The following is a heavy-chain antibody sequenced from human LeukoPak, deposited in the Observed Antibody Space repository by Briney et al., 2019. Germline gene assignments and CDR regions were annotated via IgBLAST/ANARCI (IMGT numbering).Heavy chain of an antibody. CDR2: IRGSGDYT. CDR1: GFTLSTYG. Sequence: GGSLRLSCAASGFTLSTYGMTWVRQAPGKGLEWVSSIRGSGDYTDYADSVRGRFTISRDNSKNTLRLHMNSLSAEDAAVYFCGRDPNGDYVGAFEFWGQGTLVTVSS. J-gene: IGHJ3*01. CDR3: GRDPNGDYVGAFEF. V-gene: IGHV3-23*01. D-gene: IGHD4-17*01.